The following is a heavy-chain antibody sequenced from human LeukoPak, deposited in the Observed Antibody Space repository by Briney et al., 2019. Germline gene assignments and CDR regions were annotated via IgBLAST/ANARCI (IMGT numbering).Heavy chain of an antibody. CDR2: IYHSGTT. V-gene: IGHV4-59*01. D-gene: IGHD6-19*01. CDR3: AKDPTYPRFAIAVAGIRNWFDP. CDR1: GGSISSYY. J-gene: IGHJ5*02. Sequence: SETLSLTCTVSGGSISSYYWSWIRQPPGKGLEWIGYIYHSGTTNYNPSLKSRVTISVDTSKSQFSLKLSSVTAADTAVYYCAKDPTYPRFAIAVAGIRNWFDPWGQGTLVTVSS.